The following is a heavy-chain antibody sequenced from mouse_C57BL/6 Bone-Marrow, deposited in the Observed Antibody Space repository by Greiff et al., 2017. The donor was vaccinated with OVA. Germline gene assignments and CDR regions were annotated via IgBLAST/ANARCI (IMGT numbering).Heavy chain of an antibody. V-gene: IGHV1-64*01. J-gene: IGHJ1*03. CDR2: IPPNSGST. CDR1: GYTFTSYW. Sequence: QVQLQQPGAELVKPGASVKLSCKASGYTFTSYWMHWVKPRPGQGLEWIGLIPPNSGSTNYNEKFKSKATLTVDKSSSTAYMQLSSLTSEDSAVYYCARKYYGSSDWYFDVWGTGTTVTVSS. CDR3: ARKYYGSSDWYFDV. D-gene: IGHD1-1*01.